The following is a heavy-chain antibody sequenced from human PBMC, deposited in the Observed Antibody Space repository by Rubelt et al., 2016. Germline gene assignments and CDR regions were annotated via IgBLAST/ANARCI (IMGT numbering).Heavy chain of an antibody. CDR1: GGSISSSSYY. D-gene: IGHD1-7*01. CDR2: IYYSGNT. J-gene: IGHJ6*02. CDR3: ARDGDLELSDTFYYYYGMDV. V-gene: IGHV4-61*05. Sequence: QLQLQESGPGLVKPSETLSLTCTVSGGSISSSSYYWGWIRQPPGKGLEWIGDIYYSGNTNYNPSLKGRVAMSVDRSKNQFSLKLSSVTAADTAVYYCARDGDLELSDTFYYYYGMDVWGRGTTVTVSS.